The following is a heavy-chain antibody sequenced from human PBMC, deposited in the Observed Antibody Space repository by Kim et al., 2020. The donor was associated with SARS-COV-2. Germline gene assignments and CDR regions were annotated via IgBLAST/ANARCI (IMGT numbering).Heavy chain of an antibody. Sequence: DSVKGRLTISRDNSKNTLYLQMNSLRAEDTAVYYCAKSPIFGVVTYYFDYWGQGTLVTVSS. D-gene: IGHD3-3*01. J-gene: IGHJ4*02. CDR3: AKSPIFGVVTYYFDY. V-gene: IGHV3-23*01.